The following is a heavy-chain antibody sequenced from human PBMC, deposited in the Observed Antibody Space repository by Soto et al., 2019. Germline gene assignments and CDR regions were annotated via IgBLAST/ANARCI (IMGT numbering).Heavy chain of an antibody. J-gene: IGHJ4*02. CDR1: GGSISSYY. V-gene: IGHV4-59*01. D-gene: IGHD5-12*01. CDR3: ATYGYNYDGYFDY. CDR2: IYYSGST. Sequence: SETLSLTCTVSGGSISSYYWSWIRQPPGKGLEWIGYIYYSGSTNYNPSLKSRVTISVDTSKNQFSLKLSSVTAADTAVYYCATYGYNYDGYFDYWGQGTLVTSPQ.